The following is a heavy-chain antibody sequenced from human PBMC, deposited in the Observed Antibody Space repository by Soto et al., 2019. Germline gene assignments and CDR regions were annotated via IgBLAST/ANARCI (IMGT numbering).Heavy chain of an antibody. CDR2: IIPIFGTA. J-gene: IGHJ5*02. D-gene: IGHD3-22*01. CDR1: GGTFSSYA. V-gene: IGHV1-69*13. Sequence: SVKVSCKASGGTFSSYAISWVRQAPGQGLEWMGGIIPIFGTANYAQKFQGRVTITADESTSTAYMELSSLRSEDTAVYYCATSITMIVLAGWNWFDPWDQGTLVTVSS. CDR3: ATSITMIVLAGWNWFDP.